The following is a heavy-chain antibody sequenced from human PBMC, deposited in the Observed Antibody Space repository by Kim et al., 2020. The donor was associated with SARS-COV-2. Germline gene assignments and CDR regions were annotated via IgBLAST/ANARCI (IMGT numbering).Heavy chain of an antibody. V-gene: IGHV3-23*01. CDR3: AKVGGNGDINYYQYGMDV. D-gene: IGHD3-16*01. J-gene: IGHJ6*02. CDR2: INREGSLT. Sequence: GGSLRLSCTASGFTLNRFSMTWVRQAPGKGLEWVSVINREGSLTWYADSVKGRFTTSRDNSKNTLSLQMNSLRPEDTAVYYCAKVGGNGDINYYQYGMDVWGRGTTVTVSS. CDR1: GFTLNRFS.